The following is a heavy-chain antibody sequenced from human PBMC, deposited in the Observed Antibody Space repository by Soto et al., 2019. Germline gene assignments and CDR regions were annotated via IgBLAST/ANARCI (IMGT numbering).Heavy chain of an antibody. CDR2: ISGSGGST. V-gene: IGHV3-23*01. Sequence: EVQLLESGGGLVQPGGSLRLSCAASGFTFISYAMSWVRQAPGKGLEWVSAISGSGGSTYYADSVKGRFTISRDNSKNTLYLQMNSLRAEDTAVYYCAKDRGAMPNYYYYGMDVWGQGTTVTVSS. CDR3: AKDRGAMPNYYYYGMDV. CDR1: GFTFISYA. J-gene: IGHJ6*02. D-gene: IGHD3-10*01.